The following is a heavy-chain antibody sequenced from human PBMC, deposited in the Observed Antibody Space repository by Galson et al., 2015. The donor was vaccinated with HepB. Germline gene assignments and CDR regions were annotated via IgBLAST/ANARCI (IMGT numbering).Heavy chain of an antibody. Sequence: SLRLSCATSGFTFADDGLTWIRQAPGKGLEWVGLIRSKTYGATTGYAASVKGRFTISRDDSKSIAYLQMNSLKIEDTALYYCTRYRHTTNWPRSHWFDPWGQGTLVSVSS. CDR1: GFTFADDG. D-gene: IGHD3-16*02. CDR2: IRSKTYGATT. V-gene: IGHV3-49*03. J-gene: IGHJ5*02. CDR3: TRYRHTTNWPRSHWFDP.